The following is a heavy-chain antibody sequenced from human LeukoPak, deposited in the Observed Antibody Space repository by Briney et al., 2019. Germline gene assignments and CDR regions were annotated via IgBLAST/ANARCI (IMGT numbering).Heavy chain of an antibody. V-gene: IGHV4-61*08. J-gene: IGHJ5*02. CDR3: ALRRLTSSQIIEDNWFGP. Sequence: SETLSPTCTVSGGXVSSSGYSWNWIRQPPGKTLEWIGYTYYSGSTNYNPSLKSRVTLSVDTSKNQFSLKLTSVTAADTAVYYCALRRLTSSQIIEDNWFGPWGQGTLVTVSS. CDR1: GGXVSSSGYS. CDR2: TYYSGST. D-gene: IGHD2/OR15-2a*01.